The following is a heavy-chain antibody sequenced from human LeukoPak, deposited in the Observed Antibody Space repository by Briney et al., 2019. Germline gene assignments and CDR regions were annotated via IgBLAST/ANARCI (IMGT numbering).Heavy chain of an antibody. CDR1: GFTFSSYW. V-gene: IGHV3-7*01. J-gene: IGHJ4*02. CDR2: IMQDGSET. Sequence: GGSLRLSCAASGFTFSSYWMTWVSQAAGKGLEWVANIMQDGSETNYVGSVKGRFTISRENAKNSLYLQMNSLRAEDTAVFYCARDNYGSGSYYTYFDYGGQGTLVTVSS. CDR3: ARDNYGSGSYYTYFDY. D-gene: IGHD3-10*01.